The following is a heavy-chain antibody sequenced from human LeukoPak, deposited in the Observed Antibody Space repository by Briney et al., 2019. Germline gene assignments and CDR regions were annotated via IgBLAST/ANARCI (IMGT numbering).Heavy chain of an antibody. V-gene: IGHV3-23*01. CDR3: AKDLVLRYFDWLLLFDY. J-gene: IGHJ4*02. CDR1: GFAFSSYA. CDR2: ISGSGGST. Sequence: GSLRLSCAASGFAFSSYAMSWVRQAPGKGLEWVSAISGSGGSTYYADSVKGRFTISRDNSKNTLYLQMNSLRAEDTAVYYCAKDLVLRYFDWLLLFDYWGQGTLVTVSS. D-gene: IGHD3-9*01.